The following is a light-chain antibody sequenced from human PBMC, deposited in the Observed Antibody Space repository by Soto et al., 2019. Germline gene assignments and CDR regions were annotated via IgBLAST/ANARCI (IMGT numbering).Light chain of an antibody. V-gene: IGKV3-15*01. CDR1: QGVSRK. CDR2: GAS. J-gene: IGKJ4*01. CDR3: QQYHTWPIT. Sequence: DIVMTQSPATLSVAPGERVTFSCRASQGVSRKLAWYQHKPGQAPRLLISGASTWDTGIPARFSGSGSGTEFTLTISSLQSEDFAIYYCQQYHTWPITFGGGTKVEIK.